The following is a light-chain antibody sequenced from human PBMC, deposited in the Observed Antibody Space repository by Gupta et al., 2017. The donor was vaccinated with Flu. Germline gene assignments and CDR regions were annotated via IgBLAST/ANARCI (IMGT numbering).Light chain of an antibody. J-gene: IGKJ3*01. CDR2: WAS. CDR3: QQYYSTPPT. V-gene: IGKV4-1*01. CDR1: HSIFASFNSQNY. Sequence: VMTQSPDSLTLSLGERATINGNSSHSIFASFNSQNYLAWYQQKPGQPPKLLIYWASTREAGVPDLCSGSGAGTDFTLTSSSLQAEDVAVYYWQQYYSTPPTFGHGTKVEIK.